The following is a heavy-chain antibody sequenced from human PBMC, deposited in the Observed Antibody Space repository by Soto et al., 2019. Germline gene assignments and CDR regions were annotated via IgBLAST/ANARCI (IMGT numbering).Heavy chain of an antibody. Sequence: QVQLVQSGPEVKKPGASVRVSCKASGYSLRNYAFAWVRQAPGQGLEWMAWLSGYNGDTQYAPKFQGRVSLTTDTSTCTAYRDLRTLRSDDTAVYYCARVDSPSATWGWFDAWGQGTLVTVSS. CDR2: LSGYNGDT. D-gene: IGHD2-15*01. V-gene: IGHV1-18*01. CDR3: ARVDSPSATWGWFDA. CDR1: GYSLRNYA. J-gene: IGHJ5*02.